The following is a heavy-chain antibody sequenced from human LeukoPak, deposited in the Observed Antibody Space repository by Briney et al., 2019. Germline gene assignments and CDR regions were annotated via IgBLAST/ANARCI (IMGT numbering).Heavy chain of an antibody. Sequence: GSLRLSCAVSGFTFNSYAMSWVRQAPGKGLEWVSAIGARGGTTYYADSVKGRFTISRDNSKNTLYLQMNSLRAEDTALYYCAKTGGNGYYYYYMDVWGKGTTVTVSS. CDR2: IGARGGTT. J-gene: IGHJ6*03. V-gene: IGHV3-23*01. CDR1: GFTFNSYA. CDR3: AKTGGNGYYYYYMDV. D-gene: IGHD4-23*01.